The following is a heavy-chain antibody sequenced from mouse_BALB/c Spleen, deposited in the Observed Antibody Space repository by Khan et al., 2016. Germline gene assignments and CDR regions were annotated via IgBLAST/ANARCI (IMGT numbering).Heavy chain of an antibody. Sequence: QVQLQQPEAELARPGASVKMSCKASGYTFISYTSYWVKQRPGQGLEWIGYINLSAEHTLFSENFKDKTTLSEEKASSKAHMQVNSLQPEDSAVYYSSRAGNYRGSAMDYWGQGTSVTVSS. V-gene: IGHV1-4*02. D-gene: IGHD2-1*01. CDR3: SRAGNYRGSAMDY. CDR1: GYTFISYT. J-gene: IGHJ4*01. CDR2: INLSAEHT.